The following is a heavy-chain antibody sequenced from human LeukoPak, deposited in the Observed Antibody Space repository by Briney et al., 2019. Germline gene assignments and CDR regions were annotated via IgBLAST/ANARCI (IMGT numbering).Heavy chain of an antibody. CDR3: ARSFDSRGYYYYGMDV. Sequence: SGTLSLTCTVSGGSISYYYWSWIRQSPGKGLEWIGYIYYSGSTSYNPSLKSRVTISLDTSKNQFSLKLTSVTAADTAVYFCARSFDSRGYYYYGMDVWGQGTTVTVSS. D-gene: IGHD3-22*01. V-gene: IGHV4-59*01. J-gene: IGHJ6*02. CDR2: IYYSGST. CDR1: GGSISYYY.